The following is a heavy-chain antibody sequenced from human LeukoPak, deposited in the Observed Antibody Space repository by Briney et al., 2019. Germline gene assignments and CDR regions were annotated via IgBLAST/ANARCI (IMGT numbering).Heavy chain of an antibody. D-gene: IGHD3-22*01. CDR2: IYSGGST. CDR3: AKDPYYDSSGYYSSLYYFDY. J-gene: IGHJ4*02. Sequence: GGSLRLSCAASGFTVSNNYMSWVRRAAGKGLEWVALIYSGGSTYYADSVKGRFTISRDNSKNTLHLQMNSLRAEDTAVYYCAKDPYYDSSGYYSSLYYFDYWGQGTLVTVSS. CDR1: GFTVSNNY. V-gene: IGHV3-53*01.